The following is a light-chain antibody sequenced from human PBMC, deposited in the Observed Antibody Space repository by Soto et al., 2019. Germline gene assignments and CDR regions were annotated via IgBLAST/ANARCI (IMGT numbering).Light chain of an antibody. V-gene: IGKV3-20*01. CDR3: QHYGSSQWTCGQWT. CDR1: QTGSSSY. J-gene: IGKJ1*01. CDR2: GAS. Sequence: IVLTQSPGTVSLSPGERATLSCRASQTGSSSYLAWYQQKPGQAPRLLIYGASTRATGIPDRFSGSGSGTDFTLTSSRLEPEDAAVDFCQHYGSSQWTCGQWTFGQGTKVEIK.